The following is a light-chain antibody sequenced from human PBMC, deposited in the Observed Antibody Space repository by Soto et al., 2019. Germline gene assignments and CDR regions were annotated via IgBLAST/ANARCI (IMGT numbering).Light chain of an antibody. V-gene: IGLV2-8*01. Sequence: QSVLTQPPSASGSPGQSVAISCTGTSSDVGGYNYVSWYQQHPGKAPKLMIYEVNKRPSGVPDRFSGSKSGNTASLTVSGLQAEDEADYYCQSYDTSTYVVFGGGTKLTVL. CDR2: EVN. CDR1: SSDVGGYNY. J-gene: IGLJ2*01. CDR3: QSYDTSTYVV.